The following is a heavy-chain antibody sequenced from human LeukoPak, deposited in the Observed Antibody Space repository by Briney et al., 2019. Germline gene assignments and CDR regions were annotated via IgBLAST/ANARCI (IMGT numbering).Heavy chain of an antibody. CDR3: AKDQGTFYDFWSGQFDY. J-gene: IGHJ4*02. D-gene: IGHD3-3*01. CDR1: GFTFSTYG. CDR2: ISYDGSNK. V-gene: IGHV3-30*18. Sequence: GRSLRLSCAASGFTFSTYGMHWVRQAPGKGLEWVAVISYDGSNKYYADSVKGRFTISRDNSKNTLFLQMNSLRVEDTAVYFCAKDQGTFYDFWSGQFDYWGQGTLVTVSS.